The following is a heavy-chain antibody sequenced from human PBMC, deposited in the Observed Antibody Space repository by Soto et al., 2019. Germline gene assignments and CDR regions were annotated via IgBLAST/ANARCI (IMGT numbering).Heavy chain of an antibody. CDR1: GFTFSDYY. V-gene: IGHV3-11*05. J-gene: IGHJ6*02. CDR3: ARDMVDGYKNYYYYGMDV. Sequence: PWGSLRLSCAASGFTFSDYYMSWIRQAPGKGLEWVSYISSSSSYTNYADSVKGRFTISRDNAKNSLYLQMNSLRAEDTAVYYCARDMVDGYKNYYYYGMDVWGQGTTVTVSS. D-gene: IGHD2-8*01. CDR2: ISSSSSYT.